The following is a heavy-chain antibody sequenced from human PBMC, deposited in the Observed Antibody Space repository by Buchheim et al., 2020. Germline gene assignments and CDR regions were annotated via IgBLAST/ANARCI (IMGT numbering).Heavy chain of an antibody. CDR2: IRQDGGDK. CDR1: GFTFSSYW. J-gene: IGHJ4*02. CDR3: ARVSNWDLDY. V-gene: IGHV3-7*01. Sequence: EVQLVESGGGLVQPGGSLRLSCAASGFTFSSYWMSWVRQAPGKGLEWVASIRQDGGDKYYMDSVEGRFTISSDNAKTSLYLQMNSLRAEDTAVYYCARVSNWDLDYWGQGTL. D-gene: IGHD7-27*01.